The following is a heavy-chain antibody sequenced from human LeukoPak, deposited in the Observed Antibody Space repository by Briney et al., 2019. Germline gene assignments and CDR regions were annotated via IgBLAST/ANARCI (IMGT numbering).Heavy chain of an antibody. D-gene: IGHD4-17*01. V-gene: IGHV4-59*01. CDR2: ISNSGST. CDR1: GDSISSNY. CDR3: ARCRDEFADYGFTS. Sequence: SETLSLTCTVSGDSISSNYWSWIRQPPGKGLEWIGYISNSGSTKYNPSLRSRVTRSVDTPKNLFSLKLTSMTAADTAFYYCARCRDEFADYGFTSWGQGTLVTVSS. J-gene: IGHJ1*01.